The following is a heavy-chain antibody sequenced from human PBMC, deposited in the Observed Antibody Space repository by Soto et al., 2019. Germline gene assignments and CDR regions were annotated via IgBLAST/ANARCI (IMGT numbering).Heavy chain of an antibody. Sequence: QVQLVESGGGVVQPGRSLRLSCAASGFTFSSYGMHWVRQAPGKGLEWVAVIWYDGSNKYYADSVKGGFTISRDNSKNTLYLQMNSLRAEDTAVYYCARVSWSGVVVPAAIRMGFDYWGQGTLVTVSS. D-gene: IGHD2-2*01. J-gene: IGHJ4*02. CDR1: GFTFSSYG. CDR2: IWYDGSNK. V-gene: IGHV3-33*01. CDR3: ARVSWSGVVVPAAIRMGFDY.